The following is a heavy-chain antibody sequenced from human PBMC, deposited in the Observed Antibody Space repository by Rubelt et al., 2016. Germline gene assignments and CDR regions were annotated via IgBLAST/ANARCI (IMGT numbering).Heavy chain of an antibody. J-gene: IGHJ4*02. V-gene: IGHV4-59*12. CDR3: AFSELRLYVDY. CDR1: GGSISSYY. CDR2: IYYSGST. D-gene: IGHD1-7*01. Sequence: QVQLQESGPGLVKPSATLSLTCTVSGGSISSYYWSWIRQPPGKGLEWIGYIYYSGSTNYNPPLKSRVTISVDTSKNQFSLKLSSVTAADTAVYYCAFSELRLYVDYWGQGTLVTVSS.